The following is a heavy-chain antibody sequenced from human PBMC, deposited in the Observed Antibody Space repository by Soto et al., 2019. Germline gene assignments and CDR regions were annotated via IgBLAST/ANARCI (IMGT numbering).Heavy chain of an antibody. V-gene: IGHV1-69*13. CDR3: ARVEYCSGGSCSQLGDAFDI. CDR2: IIPIFGTA. D-gene: IGHD2-15*01. Sequence: SVKVSCKASGGTFSSYAISWVRQAPGQGLEWMGGIIPIFGTANYAQKFQGRVTITADESTSTAYMELSSLRSEDTAVYYCARVEYCSGGSCSQLGDAFDIWGQGTMVTVSS. CDR1: GGTFSSYA. J-gene: IGHJ3*02.